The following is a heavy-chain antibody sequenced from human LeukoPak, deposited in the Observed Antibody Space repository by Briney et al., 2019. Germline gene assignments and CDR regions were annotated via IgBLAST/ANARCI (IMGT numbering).Heavy chain of an antibody. CDR3: ASIGGPYSGNYLDFDY. J-gene: IGHJ4*02. CDR1: GYSFTRYW. Sequence: GASLKISCKGSGYSFTRYWIGWVRQMPGKGLEWMGIIYPGDSDTRYSPSFQGQVTISADKSISTAYLQWSSLKASDTAMYYCASIGGPYSGNYLDFDYWGQGTLVTVSS. CDR2: IYPGDSDT. D-gene: IGHD1-26*01. V-gene: IGHV5-51*01.